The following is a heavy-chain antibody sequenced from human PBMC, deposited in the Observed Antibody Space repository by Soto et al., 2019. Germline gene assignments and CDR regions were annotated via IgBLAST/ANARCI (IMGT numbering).Heavy chain of an antibody. D-gene: IGHD4-17*01. CDR1: GFTFSDYY. CDR3: ATDGEDYVDDGLDY. J-gene: IGHJ4*02. CDR2: ISSGGDRI. V-gene: IGHV3-11*01. Sequence: QVQLVESGGGLVKPGGSLRLSCAASGFTFSDYYMSWIRQAPGKGLEWISFISSGGDRIYYADSVKGRFTISRDNAKNSLYLQIHSLRAEDPAVYYCATDGEDYVDDGLDYWGQGTLLTVSS.